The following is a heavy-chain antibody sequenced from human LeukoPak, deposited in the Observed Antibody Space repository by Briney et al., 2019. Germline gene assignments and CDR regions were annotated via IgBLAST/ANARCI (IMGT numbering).Heavy chain of an antibody. CDR2: ISGSGGST. CDR1: GFTFSSYA. Sequence: TGGSLRLSCAASGFTFSSYAMSWVRQAPGKGLEWVSAISGSGGSTYYADSVKGRFTISRDNSKNTLYLQMNSLRAEDTAVYYCAKEGGAVAGRLGWFDPWGQGTLVTVSS. D-gene: IGHD6-19*01. CDR3: AKEGGAVAGRLGWFDP. J-gene: IGHJ5*02. V-gene: IGHV3-23*01.